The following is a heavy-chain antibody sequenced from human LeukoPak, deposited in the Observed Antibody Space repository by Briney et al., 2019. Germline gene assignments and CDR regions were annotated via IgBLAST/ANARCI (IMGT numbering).Heavy chain of an antibody. CDR3: VASIVSPSNY. CDR2: TKNRANSYTT. V-gene: IGHV3-72*01. D-gene: IGHD2-15*01. CDR1: GFTFSSHG. J-gene: IGHJ4*02. Sequence: TGGSLRLSCVASGFTFSSHGMNWVRQAPGKGLEWVGRTKNRANSYTTEYAASVNGRFTISRDDSENSLRLQMNSLKTEDTAIYYCVASIVSPSNYWGQGTLVTVSS.